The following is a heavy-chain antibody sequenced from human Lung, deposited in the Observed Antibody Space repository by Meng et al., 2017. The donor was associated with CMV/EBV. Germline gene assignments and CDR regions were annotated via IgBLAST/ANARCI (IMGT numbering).Heavy chain of an antibody. D-gene: IGHD2-2*01. CDR3: ARGKGIVVVTSAYTFDY. CDR2: IIPIFGTA. J-gene: IGHJ4*02. CDR1: GGTFSSYA. Sequence: SVKVSCNAAGGTFSSYAISWGRQAPGQGLEWMGGIIPIFGTANYAKKFQGRVTITTDKSTSTAYMELSSLRSGDTAVYYCARGKGIVVVTSAYTFDYWGQGTLVTVSS. V-gene: IGHV1-69*05.